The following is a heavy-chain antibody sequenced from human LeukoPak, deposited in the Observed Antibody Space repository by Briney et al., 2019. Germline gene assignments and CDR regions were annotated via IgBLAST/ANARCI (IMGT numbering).Heavy chain of an antibody. V-gene: IGHV1-69*06. CDR2: IIPIFTTA. Sequence: ASVKVSCKSSGVTFTDYGISSVRHAPGQGLEWMGRIIPIFTTANYAQKFQGRVTITADTSTNTAYMELTSLRSEDTAVYYCASDGGFEYYFDYWGQGTLLTVSS. CDR3: ASDGGFEYYFDY. D-gene: IGHD2/OR15-2a*01. J-gene: IGHJ4*02. CDR1: GVTFTDYG.